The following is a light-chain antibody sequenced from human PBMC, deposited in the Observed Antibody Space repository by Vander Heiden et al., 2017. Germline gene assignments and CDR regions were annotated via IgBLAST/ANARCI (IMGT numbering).Light chain of an antibody. V-gene: IGLV3-21*03. CDR3: QVWDSSSDHL. CDR2: DDS. J-gene: IGLJ2*01. Sequence: SYVLTQPPSVSVAPGKTARSTCGGNNIGSKSVHWYQQKPGQAPVLVVYDDSDRPSGIPGRFSGSNSGNTATLTISRVEAGDEADYYCQVWDSSSDHLFGGGTKLTVL. CDR1: NIGSKS.